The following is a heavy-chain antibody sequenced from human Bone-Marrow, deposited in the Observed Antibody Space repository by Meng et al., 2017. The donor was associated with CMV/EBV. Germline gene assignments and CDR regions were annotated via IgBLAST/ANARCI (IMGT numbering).Heavy chain of an antibody. CDR2: ISWNSGSI. D-gene: IGHD2-15*01. CDR3: ARVTIWQLLRYYYYGMDV. V-gene: IGHV3-9*01. CDR1: GFTFDDYA. J-gene: IGHJ6*02. Sequence: SLKISCAASGFTFDDYAMHWVRQAPGKGLEWVSGISWNSGSIGYADSVRGRFTISRDNAKNSLYLQMSGLRAEDTAVYYCARVTIWQLLRYYYYGMDVWGQGTTVTVSS.